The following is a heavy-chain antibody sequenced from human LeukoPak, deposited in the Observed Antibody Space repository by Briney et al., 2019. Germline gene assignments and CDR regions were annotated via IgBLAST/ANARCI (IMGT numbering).Heavy chain of an antibody. CDR2: IYYSGST. CDR1: GRSFSSSSYY. D-gene: IGHD3-22*01. Sequence: TSETLSLTCTVSGRSFSSSSYYWAWIRQPPGKGLEWIGSIYYSGSTYYNPSLKSRVTISVDTSKNQFSLKLNSVAAADTAVYYCARTLVVGLNWFDPWGQGTLVTVSS. CDR3: ARTLVVGLNWFDP. J-gene: IGHJ5*02. V-gene: IGHV4-39*07.